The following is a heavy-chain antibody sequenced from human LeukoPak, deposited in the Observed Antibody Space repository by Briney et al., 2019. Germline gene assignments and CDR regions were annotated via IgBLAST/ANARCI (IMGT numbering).Heavy chain of an antibody. CDR1: GGSFGGYY. CDR2: INHSGST. D-gene: IGHD3-10*01. CDR3: ARGRWFGELLWGFFDY. V-gene: IGHV4-34*01. J-gene: IGHJ4*02. Sequence: SSATLSLTCAAYGGSFGGYYWSWVRKPPGKVLEWIGEINHSGSTNYNPSLKSRVTISVDTSKNQFALKPRSVTAADTAVYYCARGRWFGELLWGFFDYWGQGTLVTVPS.